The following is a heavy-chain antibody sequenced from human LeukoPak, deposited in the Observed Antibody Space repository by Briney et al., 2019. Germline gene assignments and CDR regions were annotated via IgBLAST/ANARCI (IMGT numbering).Heavy chain of an antibody. J-gene: IGHJ4*02. V-gene: IGHV3-30*04. D-gene: IGHD3-10*01. CDR1: GFTFSSYA. Sequence: PGGSLRLSCAASGFTFSSYAMHWVRQAPGKGLEWVAVISYDGSNKYYADSVKGRFTISRDNAQKSLYLHMNSLRAEDTAVYYCARDTYYYDSGSFYRPLDYWGQGTLVTVSS. CDR2: ISYDGSNK. CDR3: ARDTYYYDSGSFYRPLDY.